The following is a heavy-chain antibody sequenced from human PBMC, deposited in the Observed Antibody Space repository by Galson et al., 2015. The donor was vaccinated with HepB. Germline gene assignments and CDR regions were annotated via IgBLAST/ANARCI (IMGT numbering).Heavy chain of an antibody. CDR2: ISYDGGIE. V-gene: IGHV3-30*18. CDR1: GFSFGGNG. CDR3: AKQKLLWFGGGMDV. D-gene: IGHD3-10*01. J-gene: IGHJ6*02. Sequence: SLRLSCAASGFSFGGNGMHWVRQAPGKGLEWVAGISYDGGIEFYADSVRGRFTISRDNSKNTLYLQMNSLRAEDTAVYYCAKQKLLWFGGGMDVWGQGTTVTVSS.